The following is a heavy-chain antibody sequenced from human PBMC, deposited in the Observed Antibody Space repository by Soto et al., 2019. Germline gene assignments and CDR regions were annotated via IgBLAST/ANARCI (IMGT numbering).Heavy chain of an antibody. Sequence: QVQLVQSGAEVKKPGSSVKVSCKASGGTFSNYAISWVRQAPGKGLEWMGGIIPISGKANNVQKFQGRVTITAGESTSTAYMELSSLRSEDTAVYYCARSQGSSTSLEIYYYYYYGMDVWGQGTTVTVSS. V-gene: IGHV1-69*01. CDR2: IIPISGKA. CDR3: ARSQGSSTSLEIYYYYYYGMDV. CDR1: GGTFSNYA. J-gene: IGHJ6*02. D-gene: IGHD2-2*01.